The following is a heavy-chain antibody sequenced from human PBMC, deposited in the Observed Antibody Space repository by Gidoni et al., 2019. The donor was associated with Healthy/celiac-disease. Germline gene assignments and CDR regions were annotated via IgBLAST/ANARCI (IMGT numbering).Heavy chain of an antibody. CDR1: GGSISSSSYY. V-gene: IGHV4-39*01. Sequence: QLQLQESGPGLVKPSETLSLTCTVAGGSISSSSYYWGWIRQPPGKGLEWIGSIYYSGSTYYNPSLKSRVTISVDTSKNQFSLKLSSVTAADTAVYYCARGRANYDILTGYYWGWVDYWGQGTLVTVSS. D-gene: IGHD3-9*01. CDR2: IYYSGST. CDR3: ARGRANYDILTGYYWGWVDY. J-gene: IGHJ4*02.